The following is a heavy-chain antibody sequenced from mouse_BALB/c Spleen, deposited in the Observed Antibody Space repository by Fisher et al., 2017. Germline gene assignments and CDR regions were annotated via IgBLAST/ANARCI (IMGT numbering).Heavy chain of an antibody. V-gene: IGHV1-4*01. J-gene: IGHJ4*01. Sequence: KFKGKATLTADKSSSTAYMQLSSLTSEDSAVYYCARWGGAMDYWGQGTSVTVSS. CDR3: ARWGGAMDY.